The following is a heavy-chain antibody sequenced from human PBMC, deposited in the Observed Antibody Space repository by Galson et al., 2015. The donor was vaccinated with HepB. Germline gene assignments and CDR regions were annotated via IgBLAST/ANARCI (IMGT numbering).Heavy chain of an antibody. CDR2: ISGGGETT. Sequence: SLRLSCAASGFTFRYYAMSWVRQAPGKGLEWVSSISGGGETTYYAGSVKGRFTVSRDNAKKTLYLRTNSLRAEDTAVYYCAKGDVWGSAARNYGMDVWGQGTTVTVSS. D-gene: IGHD3-16*01. CDR3: AKGDVWGSAARNYGMDV. CDR1: GFTFRYYA. J-gene: IGHJ6*02. V-gene: IGHV3-23*01.